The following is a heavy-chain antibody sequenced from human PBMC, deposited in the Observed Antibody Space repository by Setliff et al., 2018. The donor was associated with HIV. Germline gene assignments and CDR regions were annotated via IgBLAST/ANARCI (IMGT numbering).Heavy chain of an antibody. Sequence: PSETLSLTCTVSGGSISSYYWSWIRQPPGKGLEWIGYIYTSGSTNYNPSLKSRVTISVDTSKNQFSLKLSSVTAADTAVYYCARGLSFYDPGGFDYWGQGTLVAVSS. CDR3: ARGLSFYDPGGFDY. D-gene: IGHD3-22*01. V-gene: IGHV4-4*09. CDR2: IYTSGST. J-gene: IGHJ4*02. CDR1: GGSISSYY.